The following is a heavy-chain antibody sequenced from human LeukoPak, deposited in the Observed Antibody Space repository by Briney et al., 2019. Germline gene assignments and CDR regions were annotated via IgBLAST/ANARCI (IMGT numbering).Heavy chain of an antibody. V-gene: IGHV4-39*07. D-gene: IGHD3-9*01. CDR2: INHSGST. CDR3: ARGRGYYDILTGYRRAFNWFDP. Sequence: SETLSLTCTVSGGSIRSSYYYWGWIRQPPGKGLEWIGEINHSGSTNYNPSLKSRVTISVDTSKNQFSLKLSSVTAADTAVYYCARGRGYYDILTGYRRAFNWFDPWGQGTLVTVSS. CDR1: GGSIRSSYYY. J-gene: IGHJ5*02.